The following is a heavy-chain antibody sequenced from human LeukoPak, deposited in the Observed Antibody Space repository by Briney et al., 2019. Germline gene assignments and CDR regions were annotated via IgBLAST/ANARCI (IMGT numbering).Heavy chain of an antibody. CDR1: GFTFSTYA. D-gene: IGHD6-13*01. V-gene: IGHV3-23*01. Sequence: GGSLRLSCAASGFTFSTYAMTWVRQAPRKGLEWVSTISSSGGTTYYADSVKGRFTISRDNSKNTLYLQMNSLRAEDTAVYYCAKGGSSWARFDYWGQGTLVTVSS. J-gene: IGHJ4*02. CDR2: ISSSGGTT. CDR3: AKGGSSWARFDY.